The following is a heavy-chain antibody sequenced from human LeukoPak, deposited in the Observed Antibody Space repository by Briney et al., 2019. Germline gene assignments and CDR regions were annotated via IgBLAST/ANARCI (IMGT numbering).Heavy chain of an antibody. J-gene: IGHJ4*02. V-gene: IGHV4-39*07. Sequence: SETLSLTCTVSGGSISSSSYYWGWICQPPGKGLEWIGSIYYSGSTNYNPSLKSRVTISVDTSKNQFSLKLSSVTAADTAVYYCVGGTPPEDYWGQGTLVTVSS. CDR1: GGSISSSSYY. CDR2: IYYSGST. CDR3: VGGTPPEDY. D-gene: IGHD1-14*01.